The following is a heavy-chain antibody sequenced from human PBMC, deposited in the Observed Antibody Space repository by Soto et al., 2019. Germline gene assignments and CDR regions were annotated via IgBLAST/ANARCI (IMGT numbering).Heavy chain of an antibody. CDR2: INHSGST. CDR3: ASGGYCSSTSCYDLGYYYYYMDV. J-gene: IGHJ6*03. CDR1: GGSFSGYY. D-gene: IGHD2-2*01. Sequence: PSETLSLTCAVYGGSFSGYYWSWIRQPPGKGLEWIGEINHSGSTNYNPSLKSRVNISVDTSKNQFSMKLSSVTAADTAVFYCASGGYCSSTSCYDLGYYYYYMDVWGKGTTVTVSS. V-gene: IGHV4-34*01.